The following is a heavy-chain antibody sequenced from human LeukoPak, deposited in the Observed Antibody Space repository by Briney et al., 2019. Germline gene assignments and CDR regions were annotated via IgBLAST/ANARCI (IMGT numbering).Heavy chain of an antibody. CDR3: ARALIWLPFIFDY. CDR2: ISSSGSTI. V-gene: IGHV3-11*01. Sequence: GGSLRLSCAASGFTFSDYYMSWIRQAPGKGLEWVSYISSSGSTIYYADSVKGRFTISRDNAKNSLYLQMNSLRAEDTAVYYCARALIWLPFIFDYWGQGTLVTVSS. CDR1: GFTFSDYY. J-gene: IGHJ4*02. D-gene: IGHD3-9*01.